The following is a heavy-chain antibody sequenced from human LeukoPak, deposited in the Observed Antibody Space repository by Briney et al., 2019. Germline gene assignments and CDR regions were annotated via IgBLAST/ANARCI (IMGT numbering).Heavy chain of an antibody. CDR2: VNHSGST. Sequence: SETLSLTCTVYGESFNGYFWTWIRQPPGKGLEWIGEVNHSGSTNYNPSLKSRVTISADTSKNQFSLKMRSMTAADTAVYFCARARGTVAIDYWGQGTPVTVSS. CDR1: GESFNGYF. D-gene: IGHD5-12*01. J-gene: IGHJ4*02. V-gene: IGHV4-34*01. CDR3: ARARGTVAIDY.